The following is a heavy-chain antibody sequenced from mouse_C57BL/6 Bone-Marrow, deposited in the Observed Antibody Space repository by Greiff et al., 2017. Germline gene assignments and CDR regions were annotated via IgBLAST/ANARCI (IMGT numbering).Heavy chain of an antibody. CDR1: YTFSRRVH. D-gene: IGHD1-1*01. CDR2: GQGLEWIG. V-gene: IGHV1-87*01. Sequence: QVQLQQSGPELARPWASVKISCQAFYTFSRRVHFAIRDTNSWLQWVKQRPGQGLEWIGAFYPGNGDTSYNQKFKGKATSTADKSSSTTYMQLSTLTSEDSAVYYCALYYYGSSGYWGQGTTLTVSS. J-gene: IGHJ2*01. CDR3: SEDSAVYYCALYYYGSSGY.